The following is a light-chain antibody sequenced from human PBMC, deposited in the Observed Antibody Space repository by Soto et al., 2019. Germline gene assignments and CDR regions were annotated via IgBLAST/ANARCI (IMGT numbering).Light chain of an antibody. CDR1: QSLGSAY. Sequence: EIVLTQSPGTLSLSPGERGTLSCRANQSLGSAYLAWYQQKPGQAPRLLIHGASRRAAAIPDRFSGSGSGTDFTLTISNLEPEDCAVYYCQQYAASPCTFGPGTNVDAK. J-gene: IGKJ3*01. V-gene: IGKV3-20*01. CDR3: QQYAASPCT. CDR2: GAS.